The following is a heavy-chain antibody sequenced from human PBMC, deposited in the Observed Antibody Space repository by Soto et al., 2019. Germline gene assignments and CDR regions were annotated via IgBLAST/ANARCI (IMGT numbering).Heavy chain of an antibody. CDR1: GYTLTELS. J-gene: IGHJ3*02. D-gene: IGHD3-10*01. CDR2: FDPEDGET. Sequence: EASVKVSCKVSGYTLTELSMHWVRQAPGKGLEWMGGFDPEDGETIYAQKFQGRVTMTEDTSTDTAYMELSSLRSEDTAVYYCATSSIRPRGDLDAFDIWGQGTMVTVSS. CDR3: ATSSIRPRGDLDAFDI. V-gene: IGHV1-24*01.